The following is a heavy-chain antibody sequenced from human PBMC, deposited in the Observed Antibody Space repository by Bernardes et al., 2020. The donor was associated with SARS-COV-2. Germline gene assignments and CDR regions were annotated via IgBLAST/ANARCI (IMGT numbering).Heavy chain of an antibody. J-gene: IGHJ3*02. V-gene: IGHV3-23*01. Sequence: GGSLRLSCVGIGFTFTNYAMTWVRQAPGRGLEWVSSIKGSGDTKYKADSVKGRFTVSRDNSKNTLYLQMDSLRAEDTALYYCARDPNGDYVGAFDNWGQGIRVTVSS. D-gene: IGHD4-17*01. CDR1: GFTFTNYA. CDR3: ARDPNGDYVGAFDN. CDR2: IKGSGDTK.